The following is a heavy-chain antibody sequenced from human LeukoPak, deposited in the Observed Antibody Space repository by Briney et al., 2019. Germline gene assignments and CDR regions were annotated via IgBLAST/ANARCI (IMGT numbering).Heavy chain of an antibody. CDR2: ISSSGSTI. V-gene: IGHV3-11*04. Sequence: GGSLRLSCAASGFTFSNAWMSWVRQAPGKGLEWVSYISSSGSTIYYADSVKGRFTISRDNAKNSLYLQMNSLRAEDTAVYYCAIAPVVVVAATDYWGQGTLVTVSS. CDR3: AIAPVVVVAATDY. J-gene: IGHJ4*02. D-gene: IGHD2-15*01. CDR1: GFTFSNAW.